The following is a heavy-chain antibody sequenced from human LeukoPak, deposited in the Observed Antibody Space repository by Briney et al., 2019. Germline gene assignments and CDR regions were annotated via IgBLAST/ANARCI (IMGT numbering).Heavy chain of an antibody. CDR2: IIPIFGTA. CDR3: ARGGSLVTTVTTTPNY. J-gene: IGHJ4*02. D-gene: IGHD4-17*01. CDR1: GGTFSSYA. V-gene: IGHV1-69*13. Sequence: SVKVSCKASGGTFSSYAISWVRQAPGQGLEWMGGIIPIFGTANYAQKFQGRVTITADESTSTAYMELSSLRAEDTAVYYCARGGSLVTTVTTTPNYWGQGTLVTVSS.